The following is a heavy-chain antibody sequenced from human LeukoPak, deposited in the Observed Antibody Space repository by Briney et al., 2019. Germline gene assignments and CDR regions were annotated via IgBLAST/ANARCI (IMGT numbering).Heavy chain of an antibody. CDR2: IYASGST. Sequence: SETLSLTCTVSGRSISSGSYYWSWIRQPAGKGLEWIGRIYASGSTNYNPSLKSRVTISVDTPKNQFSLKLSSVTAADTAVYYCARGRAHDSSGIPLDYWGQGTLVTVSS. D-gene: IGHD3-22*01. CDR3: ARGRAHDSSGIPLDY. V-gene: IGHV4-61*02. CDR1: GRSISSGSYY. J-gene: IGHJ4*02.